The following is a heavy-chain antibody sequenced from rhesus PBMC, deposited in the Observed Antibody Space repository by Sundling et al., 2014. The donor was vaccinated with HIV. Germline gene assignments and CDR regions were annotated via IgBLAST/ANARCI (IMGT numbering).Heavy chain of an antibody. J-gene: IGHJ4*01. Sequence: QVQLQESGPGLVKPSETLSLTCAVSGGSISDIYRWNWIRQPPGKGLEWIGFIYGTITDTNYNPSLRSRVTISKDTSKNQFSLKLSSVTAADTAVYFCARDRFGKQLQDYFDSWGQGVLVTVSS. CDR1: GGSISDIYR. D-gene: IGHD5-12*01. CDR3: ARDRFGKQLQDYFDS. V-gene: IGHV4S10*01. CDR2: IYGTITDT.